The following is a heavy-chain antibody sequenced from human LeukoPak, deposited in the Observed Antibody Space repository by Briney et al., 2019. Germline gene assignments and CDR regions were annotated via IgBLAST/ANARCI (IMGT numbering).Heavy chain of an antibody. Sequence: GGSLRLSCAASGFTFRSYSMNWVRQAPGKGLEWVSSINSDSNYIYYADSVQGRFTISRDNAKNALYLQMNSLRAEDTAVYYCAVAYYYGSGDAFDIWGQGTKVTVSS. V-gene: IGHV3-21*01. CDR1: GFTFRSYS. CDR3: AVAYYYGSGDAFDI. J-gene: IGHJ3*02. D-gene: IGHD3-10*01. CDR2: INSDSNYI.